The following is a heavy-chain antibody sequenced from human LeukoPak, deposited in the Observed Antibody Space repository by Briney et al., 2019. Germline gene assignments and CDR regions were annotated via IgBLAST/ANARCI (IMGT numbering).Heavy chain of an antibody. CDR1: GFTLSGYE. D-gene: IGHD6-13*01. J-gene: IGHJ4*02. CDR2: ITSGGSTT. CDR3: ARGRYSRYFDY. Sequence: PGGSLRLSCAASGFTLSGYEMNWVRQAPGKGLEWLSYITSGGSTTSYADSVKGRFTISRDNAKSSLYLQMNSLRVEDTALYYCARGRYSRYFDYWGQASLVTVSS. V-gene: IGHV3-48*03.